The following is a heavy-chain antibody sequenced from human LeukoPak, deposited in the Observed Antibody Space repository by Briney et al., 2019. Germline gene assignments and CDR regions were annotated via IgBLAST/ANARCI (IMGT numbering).Heavy chain of an antibody. CDR3: AKDWIQFNRVFDCFDS. D-gene: IGHD5-18*01. CDR2: IGNTET. CDR1: GFPFETNA. J-gene: IGHJ4*02. V-gene: IGHV3-23*01. Sequence: GGSLRLSCATSGFPFETNAMSWVRQAPGKGLEWVATIGNTETFYADFVTGRFTISRDNSKNTVNLQMNRLGVEDTAIYYCAKDWIQFNRVFDCFDSWGQGTLVTVSS.